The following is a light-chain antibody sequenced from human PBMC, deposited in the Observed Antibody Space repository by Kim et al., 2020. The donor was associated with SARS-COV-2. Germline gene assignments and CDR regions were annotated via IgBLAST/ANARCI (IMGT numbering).Light chain of an antibody. CDR2: WAS. CDR1: QSVLYSSNNKNY. V-gene: IGKV4-1*01. J-gene: IGKJ5*01. Sequence: RTTINCKSSQSVLYSSNNKNYLALYQQKPGQPPKLLIYWASTRESGVPDRFSGSGSGTDFTLTINSLQAEDVAVYYCQQYFSISTFGQGTRLEIK. CDR3: QQYFSIST.